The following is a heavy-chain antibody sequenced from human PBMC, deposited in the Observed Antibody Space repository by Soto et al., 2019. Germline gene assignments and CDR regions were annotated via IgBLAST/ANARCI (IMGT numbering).Heavy chain of an antibody. CDR2: ISGSGGST. V-gene: IGHV3-23*01. CDR1: GLTFSSYA. D-gene: IGHD3-10*01. Sequence: PGGSLRLCCAASGLTFSSYAMSWVRQAPGKGLEWVSAISGSGGSTYYADSVKGRFTISRDNSKNTLYLQMNSLRAEDTAVYYCAKPPQIWFGELSYWGQGTLVTVSS. J-gene: IGHJ4*02. CDR3: AKPPQIWFGELSY.